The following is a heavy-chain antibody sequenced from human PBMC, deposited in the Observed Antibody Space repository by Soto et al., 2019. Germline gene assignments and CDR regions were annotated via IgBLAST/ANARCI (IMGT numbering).Heavy chain of an antibody. CDR3: ANLIVFHSSYYHDY. J-gene: IGHJ4*01. CDR2: LNHRGNT. Sequence: DTPSLTLALHGVPFSGYSWRWIRQSPGKGLPWLGELNHRGNTNYNPPLKSRVTMLVDTSKNQFSLSLSSVTAADTAVYYCANLIVFHSSYYHDYWGHGSLVTV. CDR1: GVPFSGYS. D-gene: IGHD1-26*01. V-gene: IGHV4-34*01.